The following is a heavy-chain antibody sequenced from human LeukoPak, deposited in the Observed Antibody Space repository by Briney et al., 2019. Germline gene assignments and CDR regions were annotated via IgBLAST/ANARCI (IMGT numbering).Heavy chain of an antibody. V-gene: IGHV3-23*01. J-gene: IGHJ6*03. CDR2: ISSSGGTT. CDR1: GFTFSDYG. Sequence: GGTLRLSCAASGFTFSDYGMSWVRQAPGKGLEWVSPISSSGGTTYYADSVKGRFTISRDNSRNTLYLQMNSLRAEDTAVYYCARNPGYYDSSGYPYYYYMDVWGKGTTVTVSS. D-gene: IGHD3-22*01. CDR3: ARNPGYYDSSGYPYYYYMDV.